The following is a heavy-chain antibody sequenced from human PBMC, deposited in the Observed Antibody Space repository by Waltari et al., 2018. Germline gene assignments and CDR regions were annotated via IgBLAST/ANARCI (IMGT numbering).Heavy chain of an antibody. Sequence: QVQLVQSEAEVKKPGASVKVSCKGSGYTPTEISMHWVRQAPGKGLEWMGFFDPENGETIYAQKFEGRVSMTEDTSTDTAYMELSSLRFEDTALYYCAPSRRERADGSYFDSWGQGTLVTVSS. CDR2: FDPENGET. J-gene: IGHJ4*02. V-gene: IGHV1-24*01. CDR1: GYTPTEIS. D-gene: IGHD1-26*01. CDR3: APSRRERADGSYFDS.